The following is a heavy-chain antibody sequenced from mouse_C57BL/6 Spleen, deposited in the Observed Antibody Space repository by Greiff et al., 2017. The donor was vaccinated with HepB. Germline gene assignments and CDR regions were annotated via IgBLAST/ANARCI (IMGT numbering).Heavy chain of an antibody. CDR1: GFTFSSYA. D-gene: IGHD1-1*01. CDR3: ARGGGYYGYAMDY. CDR2: ISDGGSYT. J-gene: IGHJ4*01. V-gene: IGHV5-4*03. Sequence: EVKLMESGGGLVKPGGSLKLSCAASGFTFSSYAMSWVRQTPEKRLEWVATISDGGSYTYYPDNVKGRFTISRDNAKNNLYLQMSHLKSEDTAMYYCARGGGYYGYAMDYWGQGTSVTVSS.